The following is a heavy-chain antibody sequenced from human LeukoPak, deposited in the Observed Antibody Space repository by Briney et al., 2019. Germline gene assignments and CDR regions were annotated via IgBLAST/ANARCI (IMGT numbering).Heavy chain of an antibody. CDR3: ARYFGDYDAFDI. Sequence: ASVKVSCKASGYTFTSYDINWVRQATGQGLEWMGWMNPNSGNTGYAQKFQGRVTTTRNTSISTAYMELSSLRSEDTAVYYCARYFGDYDAFDIWGQGTMVTVSS. J-gene: IGHJ3*02. CDR2: MNPNSGNT. V-gene: IGHV1-8*01. D-gene: IGHD4-17*01. CDR1: GYTFTSYD.